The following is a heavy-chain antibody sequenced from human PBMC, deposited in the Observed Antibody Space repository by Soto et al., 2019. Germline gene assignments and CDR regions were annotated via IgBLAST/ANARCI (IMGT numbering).Heavy chain of an antibody. CDR3: AATGYTYGYHFDL. CDR1: GYTFTSYW. V-gene: IGHV5-10-1*01. CDR2: IDPSDSST. Sequence: GESLKISCKASGYTFTSYWITWVRQMPGKGLEWMGRIDPSDSSTKYSPSSQGHVTISTDKSITTAHLQWTSLKVSDTAIYYCAATGYTYGYHFDLWGQGTQVTGS. D-gene: IGHD5-18*01. J-gene: IGHJ4*02.